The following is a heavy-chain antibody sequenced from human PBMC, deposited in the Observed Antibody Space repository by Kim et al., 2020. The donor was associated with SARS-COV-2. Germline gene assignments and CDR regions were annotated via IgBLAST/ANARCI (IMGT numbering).Heavy chain of an antibody. Sequence: ASVKVSCKASGYTFTGYYMHWVRQAPGQGLEWMGWINPNSGGTNYAQKFQGWVTMTRDTSISTAYMELSRLRSDDTAVYYCARDRTLTYYYDSSGPALDYWGQGTLVTVSS. D-gene: IGHD3-22*01. CDR1: GYTFTGYY. J-gene: IGHJ4*02. CDR2: INPNSGGT. CDR3: ARDRTLTYYYDSSGPALDY. V-gene: IGHV1-2*04.